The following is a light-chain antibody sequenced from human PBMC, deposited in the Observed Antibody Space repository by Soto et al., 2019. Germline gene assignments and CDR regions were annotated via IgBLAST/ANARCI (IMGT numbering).Light chain of an antibody. CDR3: TSYTGSRSLVV. J-gene: IGLJ2*01. V-gene: IGLV2-14*01. Sequence: QSALTQPASVSASPGQSITIPCTGTSRDIGSYNYVSWYRHHPGKAPQLMIYEVSHRPSGISHRFSGSKSGNTASLTISGLQAEDEAYYYCTSYTGSRSLVVFGGGTQLTVL. CDR1: SRDIGSYNY. CDR2: EVS.